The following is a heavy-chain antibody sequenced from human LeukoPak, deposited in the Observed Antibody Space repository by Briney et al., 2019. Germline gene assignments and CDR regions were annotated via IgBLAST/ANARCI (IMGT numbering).Heavy chain of an antibody. CDR1: GFTFSSYW. V-gene: IGHV3-74*01. CDR3: TRDAGSFSDFDS. CDR2: IETDGSST. J-gene: IGHJ4*02. Sequence: PGGSLRLSCAASGFTFSSYWMHWVRQAPGKGLVWVSRIETDGSSTSYADSVKGRFTISRDNAKNTLYLQMNSLGPDDTAVYYCTRDAGSFSDFDSWGLGTLVTVSS. D-gene: IGHD3-16*02.